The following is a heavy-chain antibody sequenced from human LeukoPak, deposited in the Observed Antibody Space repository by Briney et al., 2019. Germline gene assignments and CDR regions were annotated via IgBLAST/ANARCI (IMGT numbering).Heavy chain of an antibody. Sequence: GRSLRLSCAASVFTFDDYAMHWVRQAPGKGLEWVSGISWNSGSIGYADSVKGRFTISRDNAKNSLYLQMNSLRDEDTALYYCANLGSAGCRRITSCSAYMDVWGKGTTVTVSS. D-gene: IGHD2-2*01. CDR3: ANLGSAGCRRITSCSAYMDV. V-gene: IGHV3-9*01. J-gene: IGHJ6*03. CDR2: ISWNSGSI. CDR1: VFTFDDYA.